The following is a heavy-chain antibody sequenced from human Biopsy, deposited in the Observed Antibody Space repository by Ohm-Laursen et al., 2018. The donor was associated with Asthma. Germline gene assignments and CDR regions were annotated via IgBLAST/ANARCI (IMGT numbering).Heavy chain of an antibody. CDR3: ARDMGAGPNQPPSGSGSSHLYGMDV. J-gene: IGHJ6*02. D-gene: IGHD3-10*01. Sequence: SLRLSCAASGFTFSSYGMHWVRQAPGKGLEWVACISYDGSNKYYADSVKGRSTISRDNSKNTLYLQMNSLRAEDTAVYYCARDMGAGPNQPPSGSGSSHLYGMDVWGQGTTVTVSS. CDR1: GFTFSSYG. CDR2: ISYDGSNK. V-gene: IGHV3-30*03.